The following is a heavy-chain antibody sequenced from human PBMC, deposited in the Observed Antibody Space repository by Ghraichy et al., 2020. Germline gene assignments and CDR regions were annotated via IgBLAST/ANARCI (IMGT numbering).Heavy chain of an antibody. CDR2: IYTSGSV. V-gene: IGHV3-66*01. CDR3: ARDPTGDLLTYYGMDV. J-gene: IGHJ6*02. Sequence: GGSLRLSCVASGFSVSSNYMNWVRQAPGRGLEWVSLIYTSGSVRYADSAKGRFTISRDHSKNTIYLHMTSLRGADTGVYYFARDPTGDLLTYYGMDVWGQGTTVIVSS. CDR1: GFSVSSNY. D-gene: IGHD1-14*01.